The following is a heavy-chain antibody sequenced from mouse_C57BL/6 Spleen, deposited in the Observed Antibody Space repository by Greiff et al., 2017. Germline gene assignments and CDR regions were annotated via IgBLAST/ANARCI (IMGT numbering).Heavy chain of an antibody. CDR3: TIYDYDERAWFAY. CDR2: IYPGNSDT. D-gene: IGHD2-4*01. CDR1: GYTFTSYW. Sequence: EVQLVESGTVLARPGASVKMSCKTSGYTFTSYWMHWVKQRPGQGLEWIGAIYPGNSDTSYNQKFKGKAKLTAVTSASTAYMEHSSLTNEDSAVYYCTIYDYDERAWFAYWGQGTLVTVSA. V-gene: IGHV1-5*01. J-gene: IGHJ3*01.